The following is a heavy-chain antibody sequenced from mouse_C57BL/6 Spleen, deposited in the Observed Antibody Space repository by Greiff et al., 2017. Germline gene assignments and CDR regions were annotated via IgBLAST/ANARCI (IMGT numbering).Heavy chain of an antibody. CDR2: INPSSGYT. CDR1: GYTFTSYT. D-gene: IGHD2-4*01. Sequence: VQLQQSGAELARPGASVKMSCKASGYTFTSYTMHWVKQRPGQGLEWIGYINPSSGYTKYNQKFKDKATLTADKSSSTAYMQLSSLTSEDSAVYYCARGTDYDDGAWFAYWGQGTLVTVSA. CDR3: ARGTDYDDGAWFAY. V-gene: IGHV1-4*01. J-gene: IGHJ3*01.